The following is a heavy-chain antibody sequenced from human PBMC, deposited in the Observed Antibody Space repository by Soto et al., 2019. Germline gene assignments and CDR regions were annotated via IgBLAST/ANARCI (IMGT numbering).Heavy chain of an antibody. Sequence: QVQLVQSGAELKKPGASVKVSCKASGYTFTSYAMHWLRQAPGQRLAWMGWINAGNGNTKYSKKFQGRVNITRDTSASTAYVALSSLGSEDTAVYCGAGEYCTSTIGRGHGMDVYGQGNTLALSS. CDR2: INAGNGNT. D-gene: IGHD2-2*01. J-gene: IGHJ6*02. CDR1: GYTFTSYA. CDR3: AGEYCTSTIGRGHGMDV. V-gene: IGHV1-3*01.